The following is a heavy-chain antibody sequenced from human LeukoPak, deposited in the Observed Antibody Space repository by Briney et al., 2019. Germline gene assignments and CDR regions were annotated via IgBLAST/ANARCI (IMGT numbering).Heavy chain of an antibody. CDR3: AWFARGDLYNWFDP. D-gene: IGHD3-10*01. Sequence: SETLSLTCAVSGYSISSGYYWGWIRQPPGKGLEWIGTIHHSGSTYYNPSLKSRVTILVDTSNNQFSLKLSSVTAADTAVYYCAWFARGDLYNWFDPWGQGTLVTVSS. CDR2: IHHSGST. CDR1: GYSISSGYY. V-gene: IGHV4-38-2*01. J-gene: IGHJ5*02.